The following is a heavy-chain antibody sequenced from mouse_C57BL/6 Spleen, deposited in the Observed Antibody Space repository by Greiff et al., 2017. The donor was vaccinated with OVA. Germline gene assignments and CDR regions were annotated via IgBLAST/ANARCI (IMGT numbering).Heavy chain of an antibody. Sequence: QVQLQQPGAALVKPGASVKMSCKASGYTFTSYWLTWVKQRPGQGLEWIGDIYPGSGSTTSNEKFKSKATLTVDTSSNSAYMQLSSLTSECSVVYYCAREGKLGRAWFAYWGQGTLVTVSA. J-gene: IGHJ3*01. CDR3: AREGKLGRAWFAY. CDR1: GYTFTSYW. V-gene: IGHV1-55*01. D-gene: IGHD4-1*01. CDR2: IYPGSGST.